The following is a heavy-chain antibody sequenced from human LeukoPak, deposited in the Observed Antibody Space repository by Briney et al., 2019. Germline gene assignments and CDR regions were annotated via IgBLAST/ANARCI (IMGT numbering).Heavy chain of an antibody. CDR1: GFSVSGYW. CDR2: IKQDGSEK. Sequence: PGGSLRLSCAVSGFSVSGYWMTWVRQAPGKGLEWVANIKQDGSEKNYVDSVKGRFTISRDNAENSLFLQMNSLRAEDTAVYYCARASIAAGPYYFDYWGQGTLVTVSS. J-gene: IGHJ4*02. V-gene: IGHV3-7*01. D-gene: IGHD6-13*01. CDR3: ARASIAAGPYYFDY.